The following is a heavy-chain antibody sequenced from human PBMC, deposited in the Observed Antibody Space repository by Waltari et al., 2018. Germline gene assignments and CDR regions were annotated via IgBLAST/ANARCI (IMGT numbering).Heavy chain of an antibody. CDR3: ARPAVRGYSGYGEPGGFDY. J-gene: IGHJ4*02. D-gene: IGHD5-12*01. Sequence: QVQLVQSGAEVKKPGASVKVSCKASGYTFTSYYMHWVRQAPGQGLEWMGIINPSGGSTSYAQKFQGRVTMTRDTSTSTVYMELSSLRSEDTAVYYCARPAVRGYSGYGEPGGFDYWGQGTLVTVSS. CDR1: GYTFTSYY. CDR2: INPSGGST. V-gene: IGHV1-46*01.